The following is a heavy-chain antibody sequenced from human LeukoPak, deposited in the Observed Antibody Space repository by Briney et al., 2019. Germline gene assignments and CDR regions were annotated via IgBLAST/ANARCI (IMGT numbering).Heavy chain of an antibody. V-gene: IGHV4-4*07. CDR1: GGSISSYY. J-gene: IGHJ4*02. CDR2: IYTSGST. CDR3: VRLHYDILTLDY. D-gene: IGHD3-9*01. Sequence: SETLSLTCTVSGGSISSYYWSWFRQPAGKGLEWIGRIYTSGSTNYNPSLKSRVTMSVDTSKNQFSLKLSSVTAADTAVYYCVRLHYDILTLDYWGQGTLVTVSS.